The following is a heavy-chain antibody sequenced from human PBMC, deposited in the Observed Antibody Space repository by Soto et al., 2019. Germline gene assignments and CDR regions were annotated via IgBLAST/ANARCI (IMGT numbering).Heavy chain of an antibody. V-gene: IGHV1-46*01. CDR2: INPHGGST. CDR1: FTSYY. Sequence: FTSYYINWVRQAPGQGLEWMGVINPHGGSTAYAQKFKGRVTLTRDTSASTVYMEVSSLTSEDTAMYYCARSSGGNFGIIIEGTNCFGPWGKGTLVMVSS. J-gene: IGHJ5*02. CDR3: ARSSGGNFGIIIEGTNCFGP. D-gene: IGHD1-26*01.